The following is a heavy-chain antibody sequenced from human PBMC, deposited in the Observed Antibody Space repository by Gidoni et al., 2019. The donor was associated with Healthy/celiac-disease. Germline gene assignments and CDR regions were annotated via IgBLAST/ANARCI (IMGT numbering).Heavy chain of an antibody. CDR1: GGSFSGYY. J-gene: IGHJ5*02. V-gene: IGHV4-34*01. D-gene: IGHD3-10*01. CDR3: ARVLYYYGSGHRFDP. Sequence: QVQLQQWGAGLLKPSETLSLTCAVYGGSFSGYYWRWIRQPPGKGLEWIGEINHSGRTNSHPSLKSRVTISVDTSKNQFSLKLSSVTAADTAVYYCARVLYYYGSGHRFDPWGQGTLVTVSS. CDR2: INHSGRT.